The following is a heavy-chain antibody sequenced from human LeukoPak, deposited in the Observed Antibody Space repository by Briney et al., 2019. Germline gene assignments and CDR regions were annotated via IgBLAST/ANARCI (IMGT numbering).Heavy chain of an antibody. CDR1: GGTFSSYA. J-gene: IGHJ3*02. D-gene: IGHD1-1*01. Sequence: SVKVSCKASGGTFSSYAISWERQAPGQGLEWMGGIIPIFGTANYAQKFQGRVTITADESTSTAYMELSSLRSEDTAVYYCARPGGPCWNDAFDIWGQGTMVTVSS. V-gene: IGHV1-69*13. CDR3: ARPGGPCWNDAFDI. CDR2: IIPIFGTA.